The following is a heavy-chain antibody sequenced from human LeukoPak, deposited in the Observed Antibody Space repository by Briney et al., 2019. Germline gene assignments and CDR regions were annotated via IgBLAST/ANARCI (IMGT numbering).Heavy chain of an antibody. CDR2: FDPEEGDT. D-gene: IGHD2-15*01. V-gene: IGHV1-24*01. Sequence: ASVKVSCKVSGYTLTELSMHWVRQAPGKGLEWMGGFDPEEGDTIYAQKFQGRVTMTEDTSTDTAYMDLSSLRSEDTAVYYCATSNCSGAECYHYWGQGTLVTASS. CDR3: ATSNCSGAECYHY. CDR1: GYTLTELS. J-gene: IGHJ4*02.